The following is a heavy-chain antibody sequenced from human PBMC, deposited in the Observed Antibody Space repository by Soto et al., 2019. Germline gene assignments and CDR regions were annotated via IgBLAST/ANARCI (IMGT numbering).Heavy chain of an antibody. CDR1: GGYISTFC. J-gene: IGHJ4*02. D-gene: IGHD3-10*01. CDR3: ARDGSGYHFWDCPYYFDY. V-gene: IGHV4-59*01. CDR2: IYYNGRT. Sequence: SELLSLICTVAGGYISTFCCRWIRQSTGKGLEWIGYIYYNGRTNYNPSLKSRVTISVDTSENQFSLKLTSVSAADTAVYYCARDGSGYHFWDCPYYFDYWGQGIQVTVS.